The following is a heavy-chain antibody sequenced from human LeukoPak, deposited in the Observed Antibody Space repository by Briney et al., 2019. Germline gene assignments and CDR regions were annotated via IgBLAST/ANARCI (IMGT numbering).Heavy chain of an antibody. J-gene: IGHJ4*02. D-gene: IGHD1-26*01. CDR3: ARLSGTYSRGGDH. CDR2: ISGSGYAI. V-gene: IGHV3-11*01. Sequence: PGGSLRLSCTASGFTFSDFHMSWIRQAPGKGLEWVSHISGSGYAIHHPGSVKGRFTISRDNAKNSLYLQMNSLRGEDPAVYYCARLSGTYSRGGDHWGQGTLVTVSS. CDR1: GFTFSDFH.